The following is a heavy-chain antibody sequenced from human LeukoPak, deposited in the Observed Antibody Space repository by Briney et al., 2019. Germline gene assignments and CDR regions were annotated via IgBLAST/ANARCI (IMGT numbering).Heavy chain of an antibody. CDR3: ARDQRSCSGGSCYPGWFAP. Sequence: ASVKVSCKASGYTFTGYYLHWVRQAPGQGLEWMGWINPSGGTNYAQKFQGRVTMTRVTSISTAYMELSRLRSDDTTVYYCARDQRSCSGGSCYPGWFAPWGQGTLVTVSS. CDR2: INPSGGT. J-gene: IGHJ5*02. CDR1: GYTFTGYY. D-gene: IGHD2-15*01. V-gene: IGHV1-2*02.